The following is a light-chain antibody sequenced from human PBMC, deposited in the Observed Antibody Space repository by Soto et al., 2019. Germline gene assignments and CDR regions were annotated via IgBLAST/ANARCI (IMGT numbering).Light chain of an antibody. J-gene: IGLJ3*02. CDR1: SSDVGSYNL. Sequence: QSALTQPASVSGSPGQSITISCTGTSSDVGSYNLVSWYQQHTDKAPKLMIYEGSKRPSGVSNRFSGSKSGNTASLKISGLQAEYEADYYCCSYAGSSAWVFGGGTKVTVL. CDR2: EGS. V-gene: IGLV2-23*01. CDR3: CSYAGSSAWV.